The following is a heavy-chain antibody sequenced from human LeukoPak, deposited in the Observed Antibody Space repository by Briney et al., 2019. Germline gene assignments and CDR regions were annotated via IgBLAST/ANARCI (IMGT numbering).Heavy chain of an antibody. CDR3: ARNHIAVAGSLDY. CDR1: GGSISSSSYH. D-gene: IGHD6-19*01. J-gene: IGHJ4*02. V-gene: IGHV4-39*01. Sequence: SETLSLTCTVSGGSISSSSYHWGWIRQPPGKGLEWIGSIYYSGSTYYNPSLKSRVTISADTSKNQFSLKLSSVTAADTAVYYCARNHIAVAGSLDYWGQGTLVTVSS. CDR2: IYYSGST.